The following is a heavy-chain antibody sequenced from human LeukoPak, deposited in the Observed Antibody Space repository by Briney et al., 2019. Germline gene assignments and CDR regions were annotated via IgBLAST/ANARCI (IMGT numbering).Heavy chain of an antibody. CDR3: ASSYYDFWSDSDYFDY. D-gene: IGHD3-3*01. CDR2: IYTSGST. Sequence: SETLSLTCTVSGGSISSYYWSWIRQPAGKGLEWIGRIYTSGSTNYNPSLKSRVTMSVDTSKNQFSLKLSSVTAADTAVYYCASSYYDFWSDSDYFDYWGQGTLVTVSS. CDR1: GGSISSYY. V-gene: IGHV4-4*07. J-gene: IGHJ4*02.